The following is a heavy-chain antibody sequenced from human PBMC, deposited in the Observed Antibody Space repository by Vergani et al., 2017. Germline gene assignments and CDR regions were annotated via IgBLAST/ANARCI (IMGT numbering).Heavy chain of an antibody. Sequence: QVRLQESGPGLVKPSETLSLTCSVSGGPMSGYYWSWIRQPPGKELEWIGYMYHSGSTKYNPSLETGVTISGDTYKNQFSLKLTSVTAADTAVYYCGRVEGFYGVGSRLLDLWGQGILVTVSS. J-gene: IGHJ5*02. CDR1: GGPMSGYY. CDR2: MYHSGST. D-gene: IGHD3-10*01. CDR3: GRVEGFYGVGSRLLDL. V-gene: IGHV4-59*01.